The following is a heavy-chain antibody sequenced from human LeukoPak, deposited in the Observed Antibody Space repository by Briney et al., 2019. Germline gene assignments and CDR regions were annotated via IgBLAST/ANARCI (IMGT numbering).Heavy chain of an antibody. D-gene: IGHD6-13*01. CDR2: ISAYNVNT. V-gene: IGHV1-18*04. J-gene: IGHJ6*04. CDR3: ARDPRGQQLVPLGMDV. CDR1: GYTFTSYG. Sequence: GASVQVSCKASGYTFTSYGITWVRQAPGQGLEWMGWISAYNVNTTNAQKLQGRVTMTTDTSTSTAYMELRSLRSDDTAVYYCARDPRGQQLVPLGMDVWGKGTTVTVSS.